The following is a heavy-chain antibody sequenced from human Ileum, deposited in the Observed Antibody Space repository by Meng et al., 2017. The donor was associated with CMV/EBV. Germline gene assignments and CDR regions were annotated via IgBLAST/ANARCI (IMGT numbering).Heavy chain of an antibody. J-gene: IGHJ5*01. CDR3: AREITSRPSTIPETWFHS. CDR2: IVPIHDTR. CDR1: SFISSV. Sequence: SFISSVISWVRWTPGQGAEWMEGIVPIHDTRSNEWKFQGRVRITAEEYTNKAYMALNGLRADDTDVYYYAREITSRPSTIPETWFHSWGQGTLVTVSS. D-gene: IGHD2-21*01. V-gene: IGHV1-69*01.